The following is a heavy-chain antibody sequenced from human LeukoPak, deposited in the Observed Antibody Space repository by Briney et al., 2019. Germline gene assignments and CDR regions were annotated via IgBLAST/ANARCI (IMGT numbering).Heavy chain of an antibody. CDR3: ARAPGAFDI. J-gene: IGHJ3*02. V-gene: IGHV4-31*01. Sequence: PSETLSLTCTVSGDSLTSGSYYWAWIRQHPEKGLEWIGYIYYTGGTHYNPSLKSPLTISVDTSETQFSLKMRSVTAADTAVYYGARAPGAFDIWGRGTMVTVSS. CDR1: GDSLTSGSYY. CDR2: IYYTGGT.